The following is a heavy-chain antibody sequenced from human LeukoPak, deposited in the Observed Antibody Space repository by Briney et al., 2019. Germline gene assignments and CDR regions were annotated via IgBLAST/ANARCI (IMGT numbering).Heavy chain of an antibody. CDR1: GFTFSSYS. D-gene: IGHD3-22*01. Sequence: GGSLRLSCAASGFTFSSYSMNWVRQAPGKGLEWVSSISSSSSYIYYADSVKGRFTISRDNAKNSLYLQMNSLRAEDTAVYYCARDHLTYYYESSGLYWGQGTLVTVSS. V-gene: IGHV3-21*01. CDR3: ARDHLTYYYESSGLY. CDR2: ISSSSSYI. J-gene: IGHJ4*02.